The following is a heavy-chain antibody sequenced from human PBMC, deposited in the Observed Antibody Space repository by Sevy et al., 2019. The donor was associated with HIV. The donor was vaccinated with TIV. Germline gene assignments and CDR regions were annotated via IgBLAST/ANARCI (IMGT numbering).Heavy chain of an antibody. J-gene: IGHJ4*02. V-gene: IGHV3-66*01. Sequence: GGSLRLSCAASGFTGNSNYMTWVRQAPGKGLEWVSVIPSDDTTYNAASVKDRFTISIDNFKNTLSRNMSSLRAEDTDVYYCARGKSGYGYALDYWGQGTLVTVSS. CDR2: IPSDDTT. CDR3: ARGKSGYGYALDY. D-gene: IGHD5-18*01. CDR1: GFTGNSNY.